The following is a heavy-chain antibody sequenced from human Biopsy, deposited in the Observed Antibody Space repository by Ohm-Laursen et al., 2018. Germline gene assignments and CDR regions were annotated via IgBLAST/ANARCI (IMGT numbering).Heavy chain of an antibody. Sequence: ATVKISCKASGHTLTNPDISWVRQAPGQGLEWLGWINGYSISTNYAPKFQGRIIMTTDTSTSTVYKELRSLRSDDTAMYYCTTDRTGRALFDNWGQGSLVTVSS. CDR3: TTDRTGRALFDN. V-gene: IGHV1-18*01. J-gene: IGHJ4*02. D-gene: IGHD3/OR15-3a*01. CDR1: GHTLTNPD. CDR2: INGYSIST.